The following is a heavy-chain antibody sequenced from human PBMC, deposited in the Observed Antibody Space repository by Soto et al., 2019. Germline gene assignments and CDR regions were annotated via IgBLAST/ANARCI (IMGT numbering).Heavy chain of an antibody. J-gene: IGHJ6*02. CDR2: IYYSGSA. CDR3: ARDYSSGWFRGYHYYGMDV. V-gene: IGHV4-39*02. D-gene: IGHD6-19*01. CDR1: VGSLSSSSCY. Sequence: PSGTLALTCTVSVGSLSSSSCYWVWRRQRTGKGLEWIGSIYYSGSAYYNPSLKSRVTISVDTSKNQFSLKLSSVTAADTAVYYCARDYSSGWFRGYHYYGMDVWGQGTTVTVYS.